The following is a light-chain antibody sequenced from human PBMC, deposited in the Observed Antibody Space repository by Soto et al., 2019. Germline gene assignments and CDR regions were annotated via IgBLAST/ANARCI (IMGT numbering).Light chain of an antibody. V-gene: IGLV2-8*01. CDR2: EVS. CDR3: SSYAGRNTWV. CDR1: SSDVGGYKY. J-gene: IGLJ3*02. Sequence: QSALTQPPSASGSPGQSVTISCTGTSSDVGGYKYVSWYQQHPGKAPKLMIFEVSRRPSGVPDRFSGSKSGNTASLTVSGLQAEDEADYYCSSYAGRNTWVFGGVTKVTVL.